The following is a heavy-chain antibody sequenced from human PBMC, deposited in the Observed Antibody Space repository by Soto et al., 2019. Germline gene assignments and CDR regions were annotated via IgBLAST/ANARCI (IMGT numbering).Heavy chain of an antibody. CDR1: GYTFTGYY. J-gene: IGHJ4*02. CDR2: INPNSGGT. V-gene: IGHV1-2*02. CDR3: ARGGSSSLDY. Sequence: QVQLVQSGAEVKKPGASVKVSCKAPGYTFTGYYMHWVRQAPGQGPEWMGWINPNSGGTTYAQNFQGRVTVTRDTSISTAYMELSSLRSDDTAVYYCARGGSSSLDYWGQGTLVTVSS. D-gene: IGHD6-6*01.